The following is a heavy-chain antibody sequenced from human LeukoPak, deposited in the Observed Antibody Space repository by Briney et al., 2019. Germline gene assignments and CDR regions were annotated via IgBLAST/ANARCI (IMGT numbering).Heavy chain of an antibody. CDR2: ISYDGNNK. V-gene: IGHV3-30*04. CDR3: ARGPSGYHNT. Sequence: GGSLRLSCAASGFTFSKYAMHWVRQAPGKGLEWVAIISYDGNNKYYADSVKGRFTISRDNSKNTLYLQVNSLRADDTAVYYCARGPSGYHNTGGQGTLVTVSS. D-gene: IGHD5-12*01. CDR1: GFTFSKYA. J-gene: IGHJ4*02.